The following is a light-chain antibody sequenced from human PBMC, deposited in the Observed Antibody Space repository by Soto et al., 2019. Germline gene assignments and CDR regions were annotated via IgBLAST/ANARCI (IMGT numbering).Light chain of an antibody. CDR3: QEYNIAPLT. CDR1: QDIRNY. J-gene: IGKJ4*01. V-gene: IGKV1-27*01. CDR2: GAS. Sequence: DIQMTQSPSSLSASVGDRVTISCRASQDIRNYLAWYQQKPGQVPRLLISGASTLQSGVPSRIGGSGSGTDFTLTISSLQPEDVATYYCQEYNIAPLTFGGGTKVEIK.